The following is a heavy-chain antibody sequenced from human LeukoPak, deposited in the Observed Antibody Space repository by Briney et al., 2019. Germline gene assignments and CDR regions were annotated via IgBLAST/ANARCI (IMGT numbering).Heavy chain of an antibody. CDR1: GFTFSTHA. Sequence: PGGSLRLSCAASGFTFSTHAMHWVRQAPGKGLEWAAFIRYDGGNKYYADSVKGRFTISRDNSKNTLYLQMNSLRPEDTAVYYCATEGSEDAFDIWGQGTMVTVSS. CDR3: ATEGSEDAFDI. V-gene: IGHV3-30*02. D-gene: IGHD3-10*01. CDR2: IRYDGGNK. J-gene: IGHJ3*02.